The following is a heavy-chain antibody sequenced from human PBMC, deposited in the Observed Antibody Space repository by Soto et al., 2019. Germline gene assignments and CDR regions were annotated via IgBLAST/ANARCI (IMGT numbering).Heavy chain of an antibody. CDR2: TYYRSKWYY. CDR3: ARGEQYSGRIFDY. D-gene: IGHD1-26*01. V-gene: IGHV6-1*01. J-gene: IGHJ4*01. Sequence: PSQTLSLTCAITGDSVSSNSAGWSWVRQSPSRGLEWLGRTYYRSKWYYEYAVSVRGRITIKPDTSENQYSLKLKSVTPQDTAVYFCARGEQYSGRIFDYWGQGTLVTVSS. CDR1: GDSVSSNSAG.